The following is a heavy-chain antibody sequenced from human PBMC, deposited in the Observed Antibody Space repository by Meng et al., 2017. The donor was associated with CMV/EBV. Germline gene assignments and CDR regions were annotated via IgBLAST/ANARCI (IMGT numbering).Heavy chain of an antibody. CDR1: GGTFSSYA. CDR2: IIPILGIA. CDR3: ARVSDSSGWAYYFDY. D-gene: IGHD6-19*01. Sequence: SVKVSCKASGGTFSSYAISWVRQAPGQGLEWMGGIIPILGIANYAQKFQGRVTITADKSTSTAYMELSSLRSDDTAVYYCARVSDSSGWAYYFDYWGQGTLVTVSS. V-gene: IGHV1-69*10. J-gene: IGHJ4*02.